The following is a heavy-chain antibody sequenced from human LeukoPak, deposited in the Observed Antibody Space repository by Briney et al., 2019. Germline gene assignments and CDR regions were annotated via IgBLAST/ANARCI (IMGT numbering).Heavy chain of an antibody. V-gene: IGHV3-30*04. Sequence: RAGGSLRLSCAASGFTFSSYAMHWVRQAPGKGLEWVAIISYDGSNKYYADSVKGRFTISRDNSKNTLYLQMNSLRAEDTAVYYCARDTDSWYFDYWGQGTLVTVSS. CDR3: ARDTDSWYFDY. CDR2: ISYDGSNK. CDR1: GFTFSSYA. J-gene: IGHJ4*02. D-gene: IGHD6-13*01.